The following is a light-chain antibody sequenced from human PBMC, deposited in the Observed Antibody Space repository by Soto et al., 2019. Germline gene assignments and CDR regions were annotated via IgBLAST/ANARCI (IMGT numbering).Light chain of an antibody. CDR3: SSYTTTSTLWV. CDR1: SSDVGGYNS. V-gene: IGLV2-14*01. J-gene: IGLJ3*02. CDR2: EVS. Sequence: QSALTQPASVSGSPGQSITISCTETSSDVGGYNSVSWYQQHPGKAPKLMIFEVSNRPSGGSNRFSGSKSGNTASLTISGLHTEDEADYYCSSYTTTSTLWVFGGGTKLTVL.